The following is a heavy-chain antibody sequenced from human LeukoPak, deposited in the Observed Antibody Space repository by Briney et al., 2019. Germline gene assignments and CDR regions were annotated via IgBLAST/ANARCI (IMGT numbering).Heavy chain of an antibody. V-gene: IGHV3-30*04. D-gene: IGHD2-2*01. CDR1: GFTFSGYS. J-gene: IGHJ4*02. CDR3: AKDQDVVVPAAMPDY. CDR2: ISYDGSNK. Sequence: GRSLRLSCAASGFTFSGYSMHWVRQAPGKGLEWVALISYDGSNKYYADSVKGRFTISRDNSKNTLYLQMNSLRAEDTAVYYCAKDQDVVVPAAMPDYWGQGTLVTVSS.